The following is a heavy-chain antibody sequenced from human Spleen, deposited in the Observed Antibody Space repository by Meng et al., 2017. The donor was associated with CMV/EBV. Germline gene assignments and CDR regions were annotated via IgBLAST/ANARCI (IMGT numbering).Heavy chain of an antibody. CDR2: ISTSGGST. V-gene: IGHV3-23*01. CDR3: AKPAYDFYRFDS. CDR1: GFTFSSYA. D-gene: IGHD3-3*01. Sequence: GESLKISCAASGFTFSSYAMSWVRQAPGKGLEWVSAISTSGGSTYYADSVKGRFTISRDNSKNTVYLQMNNLRAEDTAVYYCAKPAYDFYRFDSWGQGTLVTVSS. J-gene: IGHJ5*01.